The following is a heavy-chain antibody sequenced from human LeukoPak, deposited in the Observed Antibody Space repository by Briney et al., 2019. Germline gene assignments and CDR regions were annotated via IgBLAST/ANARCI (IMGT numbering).Heavy chain of an antibody. J-gene: IGHJ4*02. CDR2: ISWDDDK. CDR3: AHRTYGPFHY. D-gene: IGHD2-8*01. Sequence: SGPTLVKPTQTLTLTCTFSGFSLTTYGVGVGWIRQPPGKALEWLALISWDDDKRYSPSLKSRLTITRNTSKNQVVLTMTNMDPVDTATYYCAHRTYGPFHYWGQGTLVTVSS. CDR1: GFSLTTYGVG. V-gene: IGHV2-5*02.